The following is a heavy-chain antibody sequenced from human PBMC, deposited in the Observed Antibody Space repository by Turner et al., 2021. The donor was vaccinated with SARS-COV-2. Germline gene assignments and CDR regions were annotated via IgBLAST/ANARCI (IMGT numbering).Heavy chain of an antibody. J-gene: IGHJ4*02. CDR1: GFTVSSNY. CDR2: IYSGGST. CDR3: ARGPHPRGFDY. V-gene: IGHV3-53*05. Sequence: EVQLVETGGGLIQPGGSLRLSCAASGFTVSSNYMSWVRQAPGKGLGWVSVIYSGGSTYYADSMKGRYTISRDNSKNTLYLQMNSLGAEDTAVYYCARGPHPRGFDYWGQGTLVTVSS. D-gene: IGHD3-10*01.